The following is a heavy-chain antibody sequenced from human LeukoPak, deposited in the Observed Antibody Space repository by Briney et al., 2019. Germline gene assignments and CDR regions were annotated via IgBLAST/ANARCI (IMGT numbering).Heavy chain of an antibody. D-gene: IGHD6-13*01. Sequence: SETLSLTCTVSGGSISSGGYYWSWIRQPPGKGLEWIGYIYHSGSTYYNPSLKSRVTISVDRSKNQFSLKLSSVTAADTAVYYCARQAAAELKSFQHWGQGTLVTVSS. CDR1: GGSISSGGYY. V-gene: IGHV4-30-2*01. CDR2: IYHSGST. J-gene: IGHJ1*01. CDR3: ARQAAAELKSFQH.